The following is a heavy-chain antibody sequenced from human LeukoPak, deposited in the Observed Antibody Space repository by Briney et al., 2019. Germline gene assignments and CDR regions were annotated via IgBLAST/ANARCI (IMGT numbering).Heavy chain of an antibody. D-gene: IGHD3-10*01. Sequence: GESLRISFKGSGYSFTSYWISWGRPMPGKGLEWMGRIDPSDSYTNYSPSFQGHVTISADKSISTAYLQWSSLKASDTAMYYCARRGFGELEAFDIWGQGTMVTVSS. J-gene: IGHJ3*02. CDR2: IDPSDSYT. V-gene: IGHV5-10-1*01. CDR3: ARRGFGELEAFDI. CDR1: GYSFTSYW.